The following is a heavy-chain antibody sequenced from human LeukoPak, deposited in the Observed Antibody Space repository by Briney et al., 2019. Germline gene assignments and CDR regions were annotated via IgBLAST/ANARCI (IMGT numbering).Heavy chain of an antibody. D-gene: IGHD1-14*01. V-gene: IGHV4-59*08. J-gene: IGHJ3*02. CDR1: GGSISNYY. Sequence: SETLSLTCTVYGGSISNYYWSWIRQPPGKELEWIGYIYYSGTTKYNPSLQSRVTISVDTAKNQFSLKLSSVTAANTAVYYCAFNRNRIIDTFDIWGQGTTVTVSS. CDR2: IYYSGTT. CDR3: AFNRNRIIDTFDI.